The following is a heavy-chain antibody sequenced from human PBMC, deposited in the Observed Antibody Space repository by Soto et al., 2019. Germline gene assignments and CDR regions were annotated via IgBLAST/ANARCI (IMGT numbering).Heavy chain of an antibody. CDR2: IHNSGST. CDR3: ARRWSGTDY. V-gene: IGHV4-59*01. Sequence: QVQLQESGPGLVKPSETLSLTCTVSGGSNTSYYWSWIRQPPGKGLEWIGYIHNSGSTSYNPSLQSRVTISADVSKNQFSLDLRSVTAADTAVYYCARRWSGTDYWGHGTLVTVSS. CDR1: GGSNTSYY. J-gene: IGHJ4*01. D-gene: IGHD3-10*01.